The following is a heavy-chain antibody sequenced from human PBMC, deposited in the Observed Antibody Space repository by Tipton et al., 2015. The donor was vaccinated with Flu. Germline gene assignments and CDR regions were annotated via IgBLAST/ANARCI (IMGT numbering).Heavy chain of an antibody. CDR1: GGSLSSFY. J-gene: IGHJ4*02. CDR3: VRTKDGYTLSNFVY. CDR2: VYSSGTT. D-gene: IGHD5-24*01. V-gene: IGHV4-4*07. Sequence: LRLSCTVSGGSLSSFYWTWIRQSAGKGLEWIGRVYSSGTTNFNPSLKSRLTMSLDASKNQFSLRLTSVTAADTAVYYCVRTKDGYTLSNFVYWGQGTLVTVSS.